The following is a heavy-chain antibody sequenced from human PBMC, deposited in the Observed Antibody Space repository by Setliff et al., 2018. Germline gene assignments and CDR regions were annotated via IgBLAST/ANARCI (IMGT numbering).Heavy chain of an antibody. CDR2: ISDSGRT. J-gene: IGHJ4*02. Sequence: SETLSLTCTVSGGPLRSFYWSWIRQTPGKGLQWIGYISDSGRTSYNPSLKSRVAISIDTSKNQFSLKVSSVTAADTAIYYCARGVSGVSWIPRYWGRGTLVTVSS. V-gene: IGHV4-4*08. CDR3: ARGVSGVSWIPRY. CDR1: GGPLRSFY. D-gene: IGHD6-25*01.